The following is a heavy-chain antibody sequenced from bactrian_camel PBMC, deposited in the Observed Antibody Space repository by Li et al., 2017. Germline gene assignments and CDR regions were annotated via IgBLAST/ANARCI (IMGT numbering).Heavy chain of an antibody. V-gene: IGHV3S1*01. CDR1: GFVYSSYC. CDR2: IDNGGSR. Sequence: HVQLVESGGGSVEAGGSLRISCVASGFVYSSYCKAWFRQVPGKAREGVAAIDNGGSRIYADSVKGRFTIPKDNDRYTLYLQMNSLKLEDAATYYCATGPGSGGYCSTIEEKYVRWGQGTQVTVS. CDR3: ATGPGSGGYCSTIEEKYVR. J-gene: IGHJ4*01. D-gene: IGHD2*01.